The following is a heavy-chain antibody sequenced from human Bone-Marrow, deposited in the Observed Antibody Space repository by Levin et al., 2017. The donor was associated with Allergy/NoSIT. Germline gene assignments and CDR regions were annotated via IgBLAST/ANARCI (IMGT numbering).Heavy chain of an antibody. Sequence: LSLTCAASGFTFSTSAMSWVRQAPGKGLEWVATFSGSGGSTFYADSAKGRFTISRDNSENTLFLQMNGLRVEDTAVYYCAKEGDSGSSTYMDVWGKGTTVTVSS. CDR3: AKEGDSGSSTYMDV. D-gene: IGHD3-10*01. CDR2: FSGSGGST. CDR1: GFTFSTSA. J-gene: IGHJ6*03. V-gene: IGHV3-23*01.